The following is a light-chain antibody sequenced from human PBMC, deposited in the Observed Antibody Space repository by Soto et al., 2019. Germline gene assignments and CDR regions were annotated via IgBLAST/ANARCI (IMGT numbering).Light chain of an antibody. CDR3: QKYNSAPWT. J-gene: IGKJ1*01. CDR1: QGISNY. CDR2: AAS. V-gene: IGKV1-27*01. Sequence: DIQMTQSPSSLSASVGDRVTIPCRASQGISNYLSCYQQKPGKVPKLLIYAASTLQSGVPSRFSGSGSGTDFTLTISSLQPEDVATYCCQKYNSAPWTFGQGTKVDI.